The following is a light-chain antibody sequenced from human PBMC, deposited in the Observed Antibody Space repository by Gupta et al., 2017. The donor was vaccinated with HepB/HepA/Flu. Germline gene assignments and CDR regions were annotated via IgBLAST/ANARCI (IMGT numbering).Light chain of an antibody. CDR3: QQYDTYPWT. CDR2: GES. CDR1: QAIRND. V-gene: IGKV1-17*01. Sequence: DIQMTQSPSSLSASLGDRVTITCRASQAIRNDLAWYQQKPGEAPKCLIYGESSLQSGVPSRFSGRRAGTDVILAISSLQPADGATYYCQQYDTYPWTFGRGTKVEIK. J-gene: IGKJ1*01.